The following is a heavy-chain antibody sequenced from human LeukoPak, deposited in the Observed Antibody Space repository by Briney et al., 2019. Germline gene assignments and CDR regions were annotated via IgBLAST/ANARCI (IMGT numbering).Heavy chain of an antibody. Sequence: GGSLRLSCAGSGFTFYYFWMHWVPQVPGKGLVWVSGINNDGTSTYYADSVKGRFTISRDNAKNTVYLQMNGLRAEDTTVYYCATVSEYWGQGTLVTVSS. J-gene: IGHJ4*02. V-gene: IGHV3-74*01. CDR2: INNDGTST. CDR1: GFTFYYFW. CDR3: ATVSEY.